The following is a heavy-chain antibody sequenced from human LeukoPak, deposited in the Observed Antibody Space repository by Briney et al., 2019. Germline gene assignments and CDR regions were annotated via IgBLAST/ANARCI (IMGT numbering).Heavy chain of an antibody. CDR2: ISGTSNTI. CDR3: ARYRAYYYMGV. CDR1: GFTFSTYS. V-gene: IGHV3-48*04. Sequence: GGSLRLSCAASGFTFSTYSMTWVRQAPGKGLEWLSFISGTSNTIYYADSVKGRFTISRDNANNSLYLQVNSLRAEDTAVYYCARYRAYYYMGVWGKGTTVTVSS. J-gene: IGHJ6*03. D-gene: IGHD1-1*01.